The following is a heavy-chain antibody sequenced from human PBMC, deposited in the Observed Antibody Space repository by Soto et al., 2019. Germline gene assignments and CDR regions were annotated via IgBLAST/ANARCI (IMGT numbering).Heavy chain of an antibody. CDR3: ARDLLPESYQLPEVPADY. CDR1: GFTFSSYG. CDR2: IWYDGSNK. Sequence: GGSLRLSCAASGFTFSSYGMHWVRQAPGKGLEWVAVIWYDGSNKYYADSVKGRFTISRDNSKNTLYLRMNSLRAEDTAVYYCARDLLPESYQLPEVPADYWGQGTLVTVSS. J-gene: IGHJ4*02. V-gene: IGHV3-33*01. D-gene: IGHD2-2*01.